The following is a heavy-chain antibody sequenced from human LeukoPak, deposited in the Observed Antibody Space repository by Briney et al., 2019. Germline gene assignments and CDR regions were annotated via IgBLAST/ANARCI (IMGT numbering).Heavy chain of an antibody. CDR2: ISGSGGNT. V-gene: IGHV3-23*01. CDR1: GFTFSNYA. J-gene: IGHJ5*02. CDR3: AKDGLRFLEWLSFDP. Sequence: GRSLRLSCAASGFTFSNYAMSWVRQAPGKGLEWVSVISGSGGNTYYADSVKGRFTISRDNSKNTLYLQMDSLRAEDTAVYYCAKDGLRFLEWLSFDPWGQGTLVTVSS. D-gene: IGHD3-3*01.